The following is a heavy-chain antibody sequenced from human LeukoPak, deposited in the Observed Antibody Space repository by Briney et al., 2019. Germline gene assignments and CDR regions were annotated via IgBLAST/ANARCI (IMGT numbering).Heavy chain of an antibody. D-gene: IGHD1-26*01. J-gene: IGHJ4*02. Sequence: HPGESLRLSCAASGFTFRTSGMNWVRQAPGKGLEWVSYISSSGTTISYAQSVKGRFTITRDNAQNSLTLHMNTLRADDTAVYHCAKDGGTHFDHWGQGTLVTVSS. CDR1: GFTFRTSG. CDR3: AKDGGTHFDH. CDR2: ISSSGTTI. V-gene: IGHV3-48*01.